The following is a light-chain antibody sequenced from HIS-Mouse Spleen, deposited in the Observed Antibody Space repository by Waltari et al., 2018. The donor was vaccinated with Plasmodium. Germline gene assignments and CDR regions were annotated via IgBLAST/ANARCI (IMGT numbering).Light chain of an antibody. CDR3: CSYAGSYTWV. CDR2: DVS. Sequence: QSALTQPRSVSGSPGQSVTISCTGTSSDVGGYNYVSWYQQHPGKAPKRMIYDVSKPPSGVPDRFSGSKSGNTASLTISGLQAEDEADYYCCSYAGSYTWVFGGGTKLTVL. V-gene: IGLV2-11*01. CDR1: SSDVGGYNY. J-gene: IGLJ2*01.